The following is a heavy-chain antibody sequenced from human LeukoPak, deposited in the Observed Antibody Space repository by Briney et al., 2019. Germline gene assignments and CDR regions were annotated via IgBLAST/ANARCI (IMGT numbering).Heavy chain of an antibody. Sequence: PGGSLRLSCAASGFTFSSYAMSWVRQAPGKGLEWVSAISGSGGSTYYADSVKGRFTISRDNSKNTLYLQMNSLRAEDTAVYYCAKADTVATVRKIHFDYWGQGTLVTVSS. J-gene: IGHJ4*02. CDR3: AKADTVATVRKIHFDY. CDR1: GFTFSSYA. V-gene: IGHV3-23*01. D-gene: IGHD5-12*01. CDR2: ISGSGGST.